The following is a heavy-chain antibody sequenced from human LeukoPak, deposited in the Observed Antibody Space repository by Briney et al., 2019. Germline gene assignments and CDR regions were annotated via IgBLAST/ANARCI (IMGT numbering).Heavy chain of an antibody. Sequence: GESLKISCQGSGYSFTGYWIGWVRQIPGKCLAWMGIIYPADSDTRYSPSFQGQVTISADKPLTTAYLQWTSLKPSDTAIYYCARRALDFGVTNLNYYYYYMDVWGKGTTVTVSS. J-gene: IGHJ6*03. CDR3: ARRALDFGVTNLNYYYYYMDV. CDR1: GYSFTGYW. V-gene: IGHV5-51*01. D-gene: IGHD3-3*01. CDR2: IYPADSDT.